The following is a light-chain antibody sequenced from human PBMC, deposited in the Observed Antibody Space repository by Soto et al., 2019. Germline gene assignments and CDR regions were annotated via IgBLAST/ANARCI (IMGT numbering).Light chain of an antibody. CDR3: QQRSNWPSIT. V-gene: IGKV3-11*01. J-gene: IGKJ5*01. CDR2: DAS. CDR1: QSVSSY. Sequence: EIVMTQSPATLSVSPGERATLSCRASQSVSSYLAWYQQKPGQAPRLLIYDASNRATGIPARFSGSGSGTDFTLTISSLEPEDFAVYYCQQRSNWPSITFVQGTRLEIK.